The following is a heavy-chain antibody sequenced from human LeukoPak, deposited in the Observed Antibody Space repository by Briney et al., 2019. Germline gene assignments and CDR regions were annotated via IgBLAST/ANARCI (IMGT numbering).Heavy chain of an antibody. D-gene: IGHD3-22*01. CDR1: GFTFSIYA. CDR3: ARDRRGHYYDSSGYYFFDY. J-gene: IGHJ4*02. V-gene: IGHV3-23*01. Sequence: PGGSLRLSCAASGFTFSIYAMSWVRQAPGKGLEWVSAISGSGGTAYYADSVKGRFTISRDNSKNTLYLQMNSLRAEDTAVYYCARDRRGHYYDSSGYYFFDYWGQGTLVTVSS. CDR2: ISGSGGTA.